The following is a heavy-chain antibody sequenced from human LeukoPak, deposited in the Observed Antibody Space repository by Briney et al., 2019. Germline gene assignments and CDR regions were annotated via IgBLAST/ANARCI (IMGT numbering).Heavy chain of an antibody. CDR3: ATDRYSNYRPFDY. CDR1: GYTFTSYD. D-gene: IGHD4-11*01. J-gene: IGHJ4*02. CDR2: MNPNSGNT. Sequence: ASVKVSCKASGYTFTSYDINWVRQATGQGLEWMGWMNPNSGNTGYAQKFQGRVTMTEDTSTDTAYMELSSLRSEDTAVYYCATDRYSNYRPFDYWGQGTLVTVSS. V-gene: IGHV1-8*02.